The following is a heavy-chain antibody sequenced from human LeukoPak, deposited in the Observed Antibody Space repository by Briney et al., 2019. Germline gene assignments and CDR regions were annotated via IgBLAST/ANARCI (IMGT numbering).Heavy chain of an antibody. Sequence: ASVKVSCKASGGTFSSYAISWVRQAPGQGLEWMGRIIPILGIANYAQKFQGRVTITADKSTSTAYMELSSLRSEDTAVYYCASPRGDGSGYYYSFDYWGQGTLVTVSS. V-gene: IGHV1-69*04. CDR1: GGTFSSYA. CDR2: IIPILGIA. CDR3: ASPRGDGSGYYYSFDY. D-gene: IGHD3-22*01. J-gene: IGHJ4*02.